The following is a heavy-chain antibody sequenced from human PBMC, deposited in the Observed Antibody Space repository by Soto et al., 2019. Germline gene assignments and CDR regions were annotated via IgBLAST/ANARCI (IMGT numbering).Heavy chain of an antibody. V-gene: IGHV1-46*03. Sequence: QVQLVQSGAEVKEPGASVKVSCKASGYTFTSYYMHWVRQAPGQGLEWMGIINPSGGSTSYAQKFQGRCTMPRDTSTSTVYTELSSLRSEDTAVYYCARVYPPDTRYGSVGNNWFDPWGQGTLVTVSS. D-gene: IGHD3-10*01. CDR2: INPSGGST. CDR3: ARVYPPDTRYGSVGNNWFDP. J-gene: IGHJ5*02. CDR1: GYTFTSYY.